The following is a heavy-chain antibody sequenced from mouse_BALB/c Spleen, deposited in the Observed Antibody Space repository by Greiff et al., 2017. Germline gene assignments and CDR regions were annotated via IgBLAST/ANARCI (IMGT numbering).Heavy chain of an antibody. Sequence: VQLQQSGAELVKPGASVKLSCTASGFNIKDTYMHWVKQRPEQGLEWIGRIDPANGNTKYDPKFQGKATITADTSSNTAYLQLSSLTSEDTAVYYCASLYYGNYGYFDYWGQGTTLTVSS. CDR3: ASLYYGNYGYFDY. V-gene: IGHV14-3*02. J-gene: IGHJ2*01. CDR1: GFNIKDTY. D-gene: IGHD2-1*01. CDR2: IDPANGNT.